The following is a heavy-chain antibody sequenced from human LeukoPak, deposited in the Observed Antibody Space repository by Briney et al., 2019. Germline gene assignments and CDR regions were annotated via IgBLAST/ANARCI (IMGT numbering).Heavy chain of an antibody. CDR1: GGSISSYY. CDR3: ARERPDTYYDSSGYQVNYYYYGMDV. D-gene: IGHD3-22*01. CDR2: IYTSGST. V-gene: IGHV4-4*07. Sequence: SETLSLTCTVSGGSISSYYWSWIRQPAGKGLEWIGRIYTSGSTNYNPSLKSRVTMSVDTSKNQFSLKLSSVTAADTAVYYCARERPDTYYDSSGYQVNYYYYGMDVWGQGTTVTVSS. J-gene: IGHJ6*02.